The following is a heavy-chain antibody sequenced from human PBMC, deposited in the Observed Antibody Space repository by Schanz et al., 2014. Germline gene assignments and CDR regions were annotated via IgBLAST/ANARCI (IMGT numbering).Heavy chain of an antibody. J-gene: IGHJ5*02. Sequence: EVQLVESGGGLVQPGKSLRLSCAASGFTFDKYAMHWVRQAPGKGLEWVSVISWNSGTIGYVDSVKGRFTISRDNAKNSLFLQMNSLRPEDTAVYYCARPALWFGDNCFDPWGQGTLVTVSS. CDR2: ISWNSGTI. V-gene: IGHV3-9*01. D-gene: IGHD3-10*01. CDR3: ARPALWFGDNCFDP. CDR1: GFTFDKYA.